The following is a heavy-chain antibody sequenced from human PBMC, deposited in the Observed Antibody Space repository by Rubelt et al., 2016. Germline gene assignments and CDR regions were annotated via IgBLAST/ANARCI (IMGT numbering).Heavy chain of an antibody. Sequence: QVQLQQWGAGLLKPSETLSLTCAVYGGSFSGYYWSWIRQPPGKGLEWIGAINHSGSTNNNPSLKSRVTISVDTAKNQFSLKLSSVTAADTAVYYCARRRTPDYYDSRGFDYWSQGTLVTVSS. CDR1: GGSFSGYY. CDR2: INHSGST. J-gene: IGHJ4*02. V-gene: IGHV4-34*01. D-gene: IGHD3-22*01. CDR3: ARRRTPDYYDSRGFDY.